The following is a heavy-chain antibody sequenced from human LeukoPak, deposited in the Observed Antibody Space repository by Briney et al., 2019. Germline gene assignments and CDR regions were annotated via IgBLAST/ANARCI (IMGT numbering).Heavy chain of an antibody. V-gene: IGHV3-48*03. J-gene: IGHJ4*02. CDR3: AREVGANPDYYFDH. D-gene: IGHD1-26*01. Sequence: PGGSLRLSCAASGFTFSSYEMNWVRQAPGKGLEWVSYISSSGSTIYYADSVKGRFTISRDNDKNLLYLQMDSLRAEDTAVYYCAREVGANPDYYFDHWGQGTLVTVFS. CDR1: GFTFSSYE. CDR2: ISSSGSTI.